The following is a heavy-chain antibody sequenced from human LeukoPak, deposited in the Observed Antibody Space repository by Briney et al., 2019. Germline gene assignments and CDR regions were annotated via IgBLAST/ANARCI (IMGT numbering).Heavy chain of an antibody. V-gene: IGHV3-30*04. CDR1: GFTFRSYA. Sequence: GGSLRLSCAASGFTFRSYAMHWVRQAPGKGLEWVAVISHDGSNKYYADSVKGRFTISRDNSKNTLYLQMNSLRAEDTAVYYCARGLAYNYDSSAYFLDYWGQGTLVTVSS. CDR3: ARGLAYNYDSSAYFLDY. CDR2: ISHDGSNK. J-gene: IGHJ4*02. D-gene: IGHD3-22*01.